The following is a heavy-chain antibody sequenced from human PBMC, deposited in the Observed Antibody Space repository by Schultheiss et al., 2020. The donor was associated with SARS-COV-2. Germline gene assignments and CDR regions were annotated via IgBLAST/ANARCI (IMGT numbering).Heavy chain of an antibody. CDR1: GYTFTSYY. V-gene: IGHV1-46*01. J-gene: IGHJ6*02. D-gene: IGHD2-2*01. CDR2: INPSGGST. Sequence: ASVKVSCKASGYTFTSYYMHWVRQAPGQGLEWMGIINPSGGSTSYAQKFQGRVTMTRDTSTSTVYMELSSLRSEDTAVYYCAIPGNPPPAGYYYYGMDVWGQGTTVTVSS. CDR3: AIPGNPPPAGYYYYGMDV.